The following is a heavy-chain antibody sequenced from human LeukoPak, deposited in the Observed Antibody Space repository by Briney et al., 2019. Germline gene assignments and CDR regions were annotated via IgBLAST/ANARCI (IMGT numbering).Heavy chain of an antibody. CDR1: GGSISSGGYY. CDR3: ARDGWFGASGMDV. Sequence: PSETLSLTCTVSGGSISSGGYYWSWIRQHPGKGLEWIGYIYYSGSTYYNPSLKSRVTISVDTSKNQFSLKLSSVTAADTAVYYCARDGWFGASGMDVWGQGTTVTVSS. CDR2: IYYSGST. D-gene: IGHD3-10*01. J-gene: IGHJ6*02. V-gene: IGHV4-31*03.